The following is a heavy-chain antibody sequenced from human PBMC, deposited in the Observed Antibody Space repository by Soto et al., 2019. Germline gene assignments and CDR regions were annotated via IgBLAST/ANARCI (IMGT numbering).Heavy chain of an antibody. D-gene: IGHD3-10*01. CDR2: ISHDGSHE. J-gene: IGHJ5*01. Sequence: PXGSLRLSCAASGLTFSTSTMHWVRQAPGKGLEWVAMISHDGSHEYYGDSVKGRFSVSRDNSHNILHLQMNSLRIEDTAVCFCARNTDQRLVRGWLDTWGHGTLVTVSS. CDR3: ARNTDQRLVRGWLDT. CDR1: GLTFSTST. V-gene: IGHV3-30-3*01.